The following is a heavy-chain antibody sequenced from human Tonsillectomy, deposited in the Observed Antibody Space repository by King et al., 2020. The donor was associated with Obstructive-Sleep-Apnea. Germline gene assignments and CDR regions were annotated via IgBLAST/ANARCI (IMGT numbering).Heavy chain of an antibody. CDR2: LFYYGRNK. V-gene: IGHV3-30*18. Sequence: VQLVESGGGVVQPGRSLRLSCAASGFTFSIFCMHWVPQAPGKGVEGGGGLFYYGRNKNYADSGKGRFTVSRDNFQNTLYLQMNSLRPEDTAGYYCAKEMIAAAATGGMDVWGQGTTVTVSS. CDR1: GFTFSIFC. D-gene: IGHD6-13*01. J-gene: IGHJ6*02. CDR3: AKEMIAAAATGGMDV.